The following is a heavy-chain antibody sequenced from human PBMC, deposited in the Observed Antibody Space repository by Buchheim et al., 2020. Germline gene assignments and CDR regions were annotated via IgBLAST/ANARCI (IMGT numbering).Heavy chain of an antibody. CDR1: GDSMRGNY. J-gene: IGHJ6*02. D-gene: IGHD1-1*01. CDR2: IHYTGIT. V-gene: IGHV4-59*01. CDR3: SRHRMFNWNVESSYGLDV. Sequence: QVQLQESGSGLVKPSETLSLTCNVSGDSMRGNYWSWIRLSPGRGLEWLGYIHYTGITKYSPSLASRVAMSLDSFQRHLTLRLSGVTAADTAIYYCSRHRMFNWNVESSYGLDVWGQG.